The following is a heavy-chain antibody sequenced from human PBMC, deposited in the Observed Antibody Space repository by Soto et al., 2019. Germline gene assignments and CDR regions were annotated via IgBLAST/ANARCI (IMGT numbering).Heavy chain of an antibody. V-gene: IGHV4-30-2*01. CDR2: IYHGVST. J-gene: IGHJ5*02. CDR1: GASVDSGGYS. D-gene: IGHD2-2*01. Sequence: PSETLSLTCAVSGASVDSGGYSWSWIRQPPGKGLEWIGYIYHGVSTDYNPSLKSRVTISVDSSKNLFSLSLSSVTAADTAVYFCVRSGCSSTACHTDWFDPWGPGTLVT. CDR3: VRSGCSSTACHTDWFDP.